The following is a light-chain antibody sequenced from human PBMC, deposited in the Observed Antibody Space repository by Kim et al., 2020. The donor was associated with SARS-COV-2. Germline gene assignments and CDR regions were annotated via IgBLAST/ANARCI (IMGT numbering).Light chain of an antibody. J-gene: IGLJ2*01. CDR1: SSNIGSYD. V-gene: IGLV1-40*01. CDR2: GIV. CDR3: QSFDSSLSGVI. Sequence: GQRVTMSCTGSSSNIGSYDVHWYQQLPGTAPNLLIYGIVIRPSGIPDRFSGSESGTSASLAITGLQAEDEADYYCQSFDSSLSGVIFGGGTQLTVL.